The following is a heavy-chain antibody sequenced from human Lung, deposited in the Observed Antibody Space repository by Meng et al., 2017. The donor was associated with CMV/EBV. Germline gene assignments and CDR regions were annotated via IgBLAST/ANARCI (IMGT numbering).Heavy chain of an antibody. CDR2: IYYSGTT. J-gene: IGHJ4*02. Sequence: TVSGGSVSSGNYYWSWIRQSPGKGLEWIGYIYYSGTTNYNPSLKSRVTIAVDTSKNQFSLKLSSVTAADTAVYYCARDLAKNWNYFDYWGQGTLVTVSS. V-gene: IGHV4-61*01. CDR1: GGSVSSGNYY. CDR3: ARDLAKNWNYFDY. D-gene: IGHD3-3*01.